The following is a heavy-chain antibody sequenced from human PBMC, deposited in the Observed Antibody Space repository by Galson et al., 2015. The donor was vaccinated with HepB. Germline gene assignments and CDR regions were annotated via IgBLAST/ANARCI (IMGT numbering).Heavy chain of an antibody. J-gene: IGHJ4*02. CDR2: ISYDGSNK. Sequence: SLRLSCAASGFTFSSYAMHWVRQAPGKGLEWVAVISYDGSNKYYADSVKGRFTISRDNSKNTLYLQMNSLRAEDTAVYYCARGGSSGWYGTGAYYWGQGTLVTVSS. CDR3: ARGGSSGWYGTGAYY. V-gene: IGHV3-30-3*01. CDR1: GFTFSSYA. D-gene: IGHD6-19*01.